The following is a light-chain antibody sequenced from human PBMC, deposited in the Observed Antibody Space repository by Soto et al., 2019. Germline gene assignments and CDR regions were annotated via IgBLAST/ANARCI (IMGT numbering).Light chain of an antibody. CDR3: CSYAGSYTYV. Sequence: QSALTQPRSVSGSPGQSVTISCTGTSSDVGGYNYVSWYQQHPGKAPKVMIYDVSKRPSGVPDRFSGSKSGNTASLTISGLQAEDEAGYYCCSYAGSYTYVFGTGTKLTVL. V-gene: IGLV2-11*01. J-gene: IGLJ1*01. CDR2: DVS. CDR1: SSDVGGYNY.